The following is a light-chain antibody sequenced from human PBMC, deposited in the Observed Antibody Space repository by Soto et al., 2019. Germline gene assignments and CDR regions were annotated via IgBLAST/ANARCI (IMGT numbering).Light chain of an antibody. CDR1: QSISSG. Sequence: DIQMSQSPSTLSASVGDRVTISCRARQSISSGLAWYQQKPGKAPKLLIYDASSLQSGVPSRFSGSGSGTEFTLTISSMQPDDFATDYCQQYDSYSPYTFGQGTKLEIK. J-gene: IGKJ2*01. V-gene: IGKV1-5*01. CDR2: DAS. CDR3: QQYDSYSPYT.